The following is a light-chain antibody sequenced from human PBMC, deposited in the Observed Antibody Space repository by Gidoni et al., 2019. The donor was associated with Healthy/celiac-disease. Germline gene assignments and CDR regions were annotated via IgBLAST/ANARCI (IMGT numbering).Light chain of an antibody. V-gene: IGKV1-39*01. CDR1: QSISSY. Sequence: DIQMTQSTSSLSASVGDRVTITCRASQSISSYLNWYQQKPGKAPKLLIYAASSLQSGVPSRLSGSGSGTDFTLTISSLQPEDFATYYCQQSYSTPWTFGQGTKVEIK. J-gene: IGKJ1*01. CDR3: QQSYSTPWT. CDR2: AAS.